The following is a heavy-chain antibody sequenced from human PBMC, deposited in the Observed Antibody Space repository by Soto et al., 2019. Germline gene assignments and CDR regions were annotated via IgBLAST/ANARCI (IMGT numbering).Heavy chain of an antibody. J-gene: IGHJ4*02. Sequence: EVQLVESGGGLVQPGGSLRLSCAASGFTVSTYWMSWVRQAPGKGLEWVANIKQDGSEKYYVDSVKGRFTISRDNAKNSLYLQMNSLRAEDTAVYYCATLQYLDYWGQGTLVTVSS. CDR2: IKQDGSEK. CDR3: ATLQYLDY. D-gene: IGHD3-9*01. CDR1: GFTVSTYW. V-gene: IGHV3-7*01.